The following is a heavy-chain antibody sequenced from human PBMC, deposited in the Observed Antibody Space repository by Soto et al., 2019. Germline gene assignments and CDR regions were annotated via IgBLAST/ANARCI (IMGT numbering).Heavy chain of an antibody. CDR1: GFTFSSYA. D-gene: IGHD6-13*01. V-gene: IGHV3-23*01. CDR3: AKSYSSNWYDYFDY. CDR2: ISGSGDST. Sequence: EVQLLESGGGLVQPGGSLRLSCAASGFTFSSYAMSWVRQAPGQGLEWVSAISGSGDSTYYADSVKGRFTISRDTSKNTLYLQMDSLRAEDTALYYCAKSYSSNWYDYFDYWGQGTLVTVSS. J-gene: IGHJ4*02.